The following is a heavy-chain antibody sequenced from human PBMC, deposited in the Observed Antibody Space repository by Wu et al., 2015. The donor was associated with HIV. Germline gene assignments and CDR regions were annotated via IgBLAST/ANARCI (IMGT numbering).Heavy chain of an antibody. CDR2: MNPNSGNT. D-gene: IGHD5-18*01. V-gene: IGHV1-8*01. CDR1: GDTFTNYD. Sequence: QVQLVQSGTEVKKPGASVKISCKTSGDTFTNYDINWVRQATGQMFEWMGWMNPNSGNTGYPQSFQGRLTMTRNISTNTAFLELTSLRTDDTAVYFCARGVALHTYGVEYFDSWGQGTLVTVS. J-gene: IGHJ4*02. CDR3: ARGVALHTYGVEYFDS.